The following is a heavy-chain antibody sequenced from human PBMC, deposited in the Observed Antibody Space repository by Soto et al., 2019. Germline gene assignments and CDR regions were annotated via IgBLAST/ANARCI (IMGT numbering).Heavy chain of an antibody. D-gene: IGHD6-6*01. V-gene: IGHV3-15*01. CDR1: GFTFSNAW. J-gene: IGHJ3*02. Sequence: PGGSLRLSCAASGFTFSNAWMSWVRQAPGKGLEWVGRIRSKSDGETTDYAASVRGRFVISRDDSKSTLYLQMNSLRAEDTAVYYCAKYXSPYSSSSELGNDAFDIWGQGTMVTVSS. CDR3: AKYXSPYSSSSELGNDAFDI. CDR2: IRSKSDGETT.